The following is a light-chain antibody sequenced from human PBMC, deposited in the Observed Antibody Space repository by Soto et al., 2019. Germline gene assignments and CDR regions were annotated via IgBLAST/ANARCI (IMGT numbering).Light chain of an antibody. CDR2: RAS. Sequence: DIQMTESPSSLTASVGDRVTSTFRARQRVNSWVAGYQQRSGKAPHLLIYRASTLENGVPLRFTGSGSETEFTLTISSLQPEDSATYYCQQYKTHWTFGQGTTVDSK. CDR1: QRVNSW. CDR3: QQYKTHWT. J-gene: IGKJ1*01. V-gene: IGKV1-5*03.